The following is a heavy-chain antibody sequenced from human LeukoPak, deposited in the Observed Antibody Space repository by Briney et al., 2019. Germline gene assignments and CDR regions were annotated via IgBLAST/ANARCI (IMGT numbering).Heavy chain of an antibody. CDR3: AKDRYSGSPDY. Sequence: PGGSLRLSCAASGFTFSNYGMHWVRQAPNKGLEWVAFIRYDERNTYYADSVKGRFTISRDNSKNTLYLQMNSLRAEDTAVYYCAKDRYSGSPDYWGQGTLVTVSS. D-gene: IGHD1-26*01. J-gene: IGHJ4*02. V-gene: IGHV3-30*02. CDR1: GFTFSNYG. CDR2: IRYDERNT.